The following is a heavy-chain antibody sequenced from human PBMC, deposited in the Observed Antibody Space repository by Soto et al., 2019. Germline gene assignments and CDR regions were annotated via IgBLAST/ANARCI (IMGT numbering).Heavy chain of an antibody. D-gene: IGHD6-19*01. Sequence: ASVKVSCKASGYTFTGYYMHWVRQAPGQGLEWMGWINPNSGGTNYAQKFQGRVTMTRDTSISTAYMELSRLRSDDTAVYYCARASTLLQQWLGGGSAGYYGMDVWDQGTTVIVAS. CDR1: GYTFTGYY. CDR2: INPNSGGT. CDR3: ARASTLLQQWLGGGSAGYYGMDV. V-gene: IGHV1-2*02. J-gene: IGHJ6*02.